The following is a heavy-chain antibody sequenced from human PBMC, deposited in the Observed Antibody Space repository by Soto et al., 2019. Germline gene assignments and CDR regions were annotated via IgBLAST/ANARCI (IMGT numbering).Heavy chain of an antibody. J-gene: IGHJ4*02. Sequence: SETLSLTCTVSGGSISSGDYYWCWIRQPPGKGLEWIGSIFYSGNTHYNPALRSRLTISVDTSKNQFSLKLSSATAADTAVYYCARASAYTATDFDYWGQGTLVTVSS. CDR3: ARASAYTATDFDY. CDR2: IFYSGNT. CDR1: GGSISSGDYY. D-gene: IGHD2-15*01. V-gene: IGHV4-30-4*01.